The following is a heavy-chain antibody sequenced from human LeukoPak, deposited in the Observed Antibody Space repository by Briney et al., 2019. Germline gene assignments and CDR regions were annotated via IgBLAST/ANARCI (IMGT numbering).Heavy chain of an antibody. CDR3: ATYDILTGYPN. Sequence: GGSLRLSCAASGLTFDDYAMHWVRQAPGKGLEWVSGISWNSGSIGYADSVKGRFTISRDNAKNSLYLQMNSLRAEDTALYYCATYDILTGYPNWGQGTLVTVSS. CDR2: ISWNSGSI. V-gene: IGHV3-9*01. D-gene: IGHD3-9*01. CDR1: GLTFDDYA. J-gene: IGHJ4*02.